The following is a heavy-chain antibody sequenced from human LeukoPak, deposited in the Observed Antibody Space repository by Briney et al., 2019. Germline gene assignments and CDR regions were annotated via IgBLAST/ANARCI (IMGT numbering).Heavy chain of an antibody. Sequence: PSQTLSLTCTVSGGSISSGSYYWSWIRQPAGKGLEWIGRIYTSGSTNYNPSLKSRVTISVDTSKNQFSLKLSSVTAADTAVYYCAREHRRYDKRPPDAFDIWGQGTMVTVSS. CDR1: GGSISSGSYY. CDR2: IYTSGST. D-gene: IGHD3-9*01. J-gene: IGHJ3*02. V-gene: IGHV4-61*02. CDR3: AREHRRYDKRPPDAFDI.